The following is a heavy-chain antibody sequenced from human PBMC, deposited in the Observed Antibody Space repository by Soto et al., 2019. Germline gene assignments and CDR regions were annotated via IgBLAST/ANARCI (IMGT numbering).Heavy chain of an antibody. CDR1: GFIFSGSA. J-gene: IGHJ4*02. CDR3: TRHDLSVAVNRRFDF. Sequence: EVQLVESGGGLVQPGGSLKLSCAASGFIFSGSAMHWVRQAPGKGLEWVGRIGRKTNTYATAYAASVKGRLTISRDDSKTTAYLQMNNLKTEDTALYYCTRHDLSVAVNRRFDFWGQGTLVTVSS. V-gene: IGHV3-73*02. CDR2: IGRKTNTYAT. D-gene: IGHD6-19*01.